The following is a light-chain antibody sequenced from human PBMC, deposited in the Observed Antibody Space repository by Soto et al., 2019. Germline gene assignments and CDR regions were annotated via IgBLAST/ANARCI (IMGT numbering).Light chain of an antibody. J-gene: IGKJ1*01. CDR1: QSINSN. CDR3: QQYGSSPT. Sequence: EIVMTQSPGTLSLSPGERATLSCRASQSINSNLAWYQQKPGQAPRLFMFRASSRATGIPARFSGSGSGTDFTLTISRLEPEDFAVYYCQQYGSSPTFGQGTKVDIK. V-gene: IGKV3-20*01. CDR2: RAS.